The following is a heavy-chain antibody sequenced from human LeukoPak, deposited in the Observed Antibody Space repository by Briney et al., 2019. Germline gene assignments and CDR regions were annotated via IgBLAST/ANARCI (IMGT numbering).Heavy chain of an antibody. CDR1: GGSISSYY. D-gene: IGHD6-13*01. Sequence: SETLSLTCTVSGGSISSYYWSWIRQPPGKGLEWIGYIYYRGSTNYNPSLKSRVTISVDTSKNQSSLKLSSVTAADTAVYYCAASWYPYYFDYWGQGTLVTVSS. CDR2: IYYRGST. V-gene: IGHV4-59*01. CDR3: AASWYPYYFDY. J-gene: IGHJ4*02.